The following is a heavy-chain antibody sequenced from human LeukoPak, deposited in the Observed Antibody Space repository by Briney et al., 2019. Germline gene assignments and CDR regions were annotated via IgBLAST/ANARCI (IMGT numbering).Heavy chain of an antibody. CDR2: ISWNSGSI. D-gene: IGHD6-13*01. CDR1: GFTFDDYA. CDR3: AKDLGSSWYGTYFDY. J-gene: IGHJ4*02. Sequence: PGGSLRLSCAASGFTFDDYAMHWVRQAPGKGLEWVSGISWNSGSIGYADSAKGRFTISRDNAKNSLYLQMNSLRAEDTALYYCAKDLGSSWYGTYFDYWGQGTLVTVSS. V-gene: IGHV3-9*01.